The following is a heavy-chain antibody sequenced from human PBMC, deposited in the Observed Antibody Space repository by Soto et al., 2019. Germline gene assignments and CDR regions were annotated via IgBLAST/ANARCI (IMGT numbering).Heavy chain of an antibody. CDR2: INHSGST. D-gene: IGHD3-3*01. J-gene: IGHJ4*02. V-gene: IGHV4-34*01. CDR1: GGSFSGYY. Sequence: SETLSLTCAVYGGSFSGYYWSWIRQPPGKGLEWIGEINHSGSTNYNPSLKSRVTISVDTSKNQFSLKLSSVTAADTAVYYCARVTIFGVVDLDYWGQGTLVTVS. CDR3: ARVTIFGVVDLDY.